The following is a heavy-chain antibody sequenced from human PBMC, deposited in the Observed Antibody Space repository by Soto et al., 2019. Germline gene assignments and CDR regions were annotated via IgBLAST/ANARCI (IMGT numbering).Heavy chain of an antibody. Sequence: QVQLQESGPGLVKPSETLSLTCTVSGGSISSYYWSWIRQPPGKGLEWIGYIYYSGSTNYNPSLTSRVTISVDTSKNQFSLKLSSVTAADTAVYYCARDSRTMRYYYYYYYMDVWGKGTTVTVSS. D-gene: IGHD2-8*01. J-gene: IGHJ6*03. CDR3: ARDSRTMRYYYYYYYMDV. CDR2: IYYSGST. V-gene: IGHV4-59*01. CDR1: GGSISSYY.